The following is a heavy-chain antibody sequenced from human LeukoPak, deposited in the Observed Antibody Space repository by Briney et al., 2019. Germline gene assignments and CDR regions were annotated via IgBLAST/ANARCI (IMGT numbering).Heavy chain of an antibody. CDR1: GGSISSYY. CDR2: IYYSGST. CDR3: ARADLYYDSSGYYPYYFDY. V-gene: IGHV4-59*01. Sequence: SETLSLTCTVSGGSISSYYWSWIRQLPGKGLEWIGYIYYSGSTNYNPSLKSRVTISVDTSKNQFSLKLSSVTAADTAVYYCARADLYYDSSGYYPYYFDYWGQGTLVTVSS. D-gene: IGHD3-22*01. J-gene: IGHJ4*02.